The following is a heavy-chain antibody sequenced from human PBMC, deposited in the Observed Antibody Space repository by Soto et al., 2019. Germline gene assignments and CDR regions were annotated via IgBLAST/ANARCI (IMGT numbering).Heavy chain of an antibody. CDR1: GFTFSSYG. CDR3: AKDSSYDSSGYYGNGMDV. D-gene: IGHD3-22*01. Sequence: PGGSLRLSCAASGFTFSSYGMHWVRQAPGKGLEWVAVISYDGSNKYYADSVKGRFTISRDNSKNTLYLQMNSLRAEDTAVYYCAKDSSYDSSGYYGNGMDVWSQGTTVTVSS. CDR2: ISYDGSNK. V-gene: IGHV3-30*18. J-gene: IGHJ6*02.